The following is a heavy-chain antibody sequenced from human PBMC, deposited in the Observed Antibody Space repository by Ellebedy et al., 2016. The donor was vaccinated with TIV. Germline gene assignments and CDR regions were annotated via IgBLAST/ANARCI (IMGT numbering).Heavy chain of an antibody. Sequence: GGSLRLSCAASGFSFSSYTMSWVRQAPGKGLEWVSAISAGGDKTYYIDSVKGRFTISRDDSKNTLYLQMNSLRAEDTAVYYCARDRSSSGWSYFDYWGQGTLVTVSS. CDR1: GFSFSSYT. J-gene: IGHJ4*02. CDR3: ARDRSSSGWSYFDY. D-gene: IGHD6-19*01. CDR2: ISAGGDKT. V-gene: IGHV3-23*01.